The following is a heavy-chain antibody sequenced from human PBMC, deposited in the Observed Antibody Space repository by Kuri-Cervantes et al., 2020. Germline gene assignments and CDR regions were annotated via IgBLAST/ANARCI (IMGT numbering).Heavy chain of an antibody. CDR3: ARDRWDYIWGSYRYEGHDAFDI. J-gene: IGHJ3*02. Sequence: LRLSCTVSGGSISSGGYYWSWIRQHPGKGLEWIGYIYYSGSTYYNPSLKSRVTISVDTSKNQFSLKLSSMTAADTAVYYCARDRWDYIWGSYRYEGHDAFDIRGQGTMVTVSS. CDR1: GGSISSGGYY. CDR2: IYYSGST. D-gene: IGHD3-16*02. V-gene: IGHV4-31*03.